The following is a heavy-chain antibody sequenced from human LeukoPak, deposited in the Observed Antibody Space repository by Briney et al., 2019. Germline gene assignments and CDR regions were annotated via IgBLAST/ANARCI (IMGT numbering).Heavy chain of an antibody. V-gene: IGHV4-59*01. D-gene: IGHD2-15*01. Sequence: SETLSLTCAVYGGFFSGYYWSWVRQPPGKGLEWIGFVYYTGSNNYSPSLEGRVTISVDTSKNQFSLKLRSVTATDTAVYYCARDGCSGGSCYRNAFDIWGQGTMVTVSS. J-gene: IGHJ3*02. CDR3: ARDGCSGGSCYRNAFDI. CDR2: VYYTGSN. CDR1: GGFFSGYY.